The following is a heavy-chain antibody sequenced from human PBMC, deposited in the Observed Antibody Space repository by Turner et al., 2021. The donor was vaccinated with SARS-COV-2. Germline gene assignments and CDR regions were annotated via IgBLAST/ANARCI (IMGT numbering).Heavy chain of an antibody. J-gene: IGHJ4*02. Sequence: QVQLVESGGGVVQPGRSLRLSCAASGFTFSSYGMHWVRQAPGKGLKWVAVISYDGSNKYYADSVKGRFTISRDNSKNTLYLQMNSLRAEDTAVYYCAKGGWYYDILTGSYFEYWGQGTLVTVSS. V-gene: IGHV3-30*18. CDR3: AKGGWYYDILTGSYFEY. CDR1: GFTFSSYG. CDR2: ISYDGSNK. D-gene: IGHD3-9*01.